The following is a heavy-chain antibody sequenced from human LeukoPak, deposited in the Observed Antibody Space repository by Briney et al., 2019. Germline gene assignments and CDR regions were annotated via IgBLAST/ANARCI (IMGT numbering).Heavy chain of an antibody. D-gene: IGHD5-12*01. CDR2: TRNKANTYTT. Sequence: SLRLSCAASGFTFSDHYMDWVRQAPGKGLEWVGRTRNKANTYTTEYAASVKGRFTISRDDSKNSLYLQMNSLKTEDTAVYYCARAAEYSGYDSADYWGQGTLVTVSS. CDR1: GFTFSDHY. V-gene: IGHV3-72*01. CDR3: ARAAEYSGYDSADY. J-gene: IGHJ4*02.